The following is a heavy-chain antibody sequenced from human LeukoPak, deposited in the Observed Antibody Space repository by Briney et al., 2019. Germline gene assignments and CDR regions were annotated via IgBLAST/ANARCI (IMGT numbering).Heavy chain of an antibody. J-gene: IGHJ4*02. CDR1: GFTLSSYA. V-gene: IGHV3-23*01. CDR2: ISGSGGST. Sequence: GGSLRLSCAASGFTLSSYAMSWVSQAPGKGLEWVSAISGSGGSTYYADSVKGRFTISRDNSKNTLYLQMNSLRAEDTAVYYCAKDRGVTARYFDYWGQGTLVTVSS. CDR3: AKDRGVTARYFDY. D-gene: IGHD6-6*01.